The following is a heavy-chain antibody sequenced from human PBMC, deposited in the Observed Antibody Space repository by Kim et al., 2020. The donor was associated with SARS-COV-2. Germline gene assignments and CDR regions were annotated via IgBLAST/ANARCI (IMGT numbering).Heavy chain of an antibody. CDR3: ARVGAPLQPPISGRRVIVATSGMDV. Sequence: ASVKVSCKASGYTFTSYAMNWVRQAPGQGLEWMGWINTNTGNPTYAQGFTGRFVFSLDTSVSTAYLQISSLKAEDTAVYYCARVGAPLQPPISGRRVIVATSGMDVWGQGTTVTVSS. V-gene: IGHV7-4-1*02. D-gene: IGHD5-12*01. CDR2: INTNTGNP. J-gene: IGHJ6*02. CDR1: GYTFTSYA.